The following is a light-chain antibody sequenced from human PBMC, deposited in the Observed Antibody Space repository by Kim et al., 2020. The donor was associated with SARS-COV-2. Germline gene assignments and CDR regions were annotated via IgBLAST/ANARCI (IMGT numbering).Light chain of an antibody. CDR2: DVS. CDR1: SSDVGGYNY. V-gene: IGLV2-14*03. CDR3: SSYTSSIPTV. Sequence: QSALTQPASVSGSPGQSITISCTGTSSDVGGYNYVSWYQQHPGKAPKLMIYDVSNRPSGVSNRFSGSKSGNTASLTISGLQAEDEADYYCSSYTSSIPTVFGGGTQLTVL. J-gene: IGLJ2*01.